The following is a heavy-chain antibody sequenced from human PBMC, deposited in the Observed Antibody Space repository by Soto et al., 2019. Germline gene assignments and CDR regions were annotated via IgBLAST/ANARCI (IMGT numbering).Heavy chain of an antibody. CDR3: ATDRALLLLKY. Sequence: ASVKVSCKVSGYTLTELSMHWVRQAPGKGLEWTGGFDPEDGETIYAQKFQGRVTMTEGTSTDTAYMELSSLRSEDTAVYYCATDRALLLLKYWGQGTLVTVSS. CDR1: GYTLTELS. CDR2: FDPEDGET. D-gene: IGHD2-21*01. V-gene: IGHV1-24*01. J-gene: IGHJ4*02.